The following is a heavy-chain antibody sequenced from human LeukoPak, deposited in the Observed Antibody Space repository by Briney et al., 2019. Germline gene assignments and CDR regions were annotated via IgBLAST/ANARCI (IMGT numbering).Heavy chain of an antibody. V-gene: IGHV4-39*01. CDR3: AGLRGGSFSPFDN. Sequence: SETLSLTCTVSGGSVSSSSYYWGWIRQPPGKGLEWIGSIYYSGSTYYNPSLKSRVTISVDTSKNQFSLKLSSVMAADTAVYYCAGLRGGSFSPFDNWGQGTLVTVSS. CDR1: GGSVSSSSYY. CDR2: IYYSGST. J-gene: IGHJ4*02. D-gene: IGHD1-26*01.